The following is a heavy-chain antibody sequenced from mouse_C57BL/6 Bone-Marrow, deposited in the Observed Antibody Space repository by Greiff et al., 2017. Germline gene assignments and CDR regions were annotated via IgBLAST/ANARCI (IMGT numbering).Heavy chain of an antibody. V-gene: IGHV1-66*01. D-gene: IGHD3-2*02. CDR3: ASQGFAY. CDR1: GYSFTSYY. J-gene: IGHJ3*01. CDR2: IYPGSGTT. Sequence: VQLQQSGPELVKPGASVKISCKASGYSFTSYYIHWVKQRPGQGLEWIGWIYPGSGTTKYNEKFKGKATLTADTSSSTASMQLSSLTSEDSAVYYWASQGFAYWGQGTLVTVSA.